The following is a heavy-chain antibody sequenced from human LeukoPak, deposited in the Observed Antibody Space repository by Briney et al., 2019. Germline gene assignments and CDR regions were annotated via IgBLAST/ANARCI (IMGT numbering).Heavy chain of an antibody. CDR3: ANLAAIDY. J-gene: IGHJ4*02. CDR1: GFTFSSYA. Sequence: GRSLRLSCAASGFTFSSYAMHWVRQAPGKGLEWVAVISYDGSNKYYADSVKGRFTISRDNSKNTLYLQMNSLRAEDTAVYYCANLAAIDYWGQGTLVTVSS. CDR2: ISYDGSNK. V-gene: IGHV3-30-3*01. D-gene: IGHD6-6*01.